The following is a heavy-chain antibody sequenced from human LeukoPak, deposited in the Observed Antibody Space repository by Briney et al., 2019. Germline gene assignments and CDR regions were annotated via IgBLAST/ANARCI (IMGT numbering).Heavy chain of an antibody. Sequence: GGSLRLSCGASGFTYYTYTMNWVRQAPGKGLEWVSSISSGSSYIYYADSVKGRFTISRDNAKNSLYLQMNSLRAEDTAVYYCARMRGEEQQLDAFDIWGQGTMVTVTS. D-gene: IGHD6-13*01. CDR2: ISSGSSYI. V-gene: IGHV3-21*01. CDR3: ARMRGEEQQLDAFDI. J-gene: IGHJ3*02. CDR1: GFTYYTYT.